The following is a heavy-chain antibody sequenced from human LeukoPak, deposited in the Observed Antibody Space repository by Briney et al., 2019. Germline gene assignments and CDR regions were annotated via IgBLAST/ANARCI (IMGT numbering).Heavy chain of an antibody. CDR2: ISRGGNSI. CDR3: ARDRGFSTFDY. J-gene: IGHJ4*02. Sequence: GGSLRLSCAASGFTFTDYYMNWIRQAPGKGLEWVSSISRGGNSIYYADSVKGRFTISRDNAKNSLYLQMNSLRAEDTAVYYCARDRGFSTFDYWGRGTLVTVSS. CDR1: GFTFTDYY. V-gene: IGHV3-11*01. D-gene: IGHD3-22*01.